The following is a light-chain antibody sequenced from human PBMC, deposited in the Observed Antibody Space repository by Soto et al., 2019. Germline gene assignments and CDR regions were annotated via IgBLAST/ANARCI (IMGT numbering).Light chain of an antibody. CDR1: QSLLYSSNNKDY. CDR2: WAS. J-gene: IGKJ1*01. CDR3: QQYYTSPPWT. Sequence: DIVMTQSPDSLAVSLGERATINCKSSQSLLYSSNNKDYLAWYQQKPGQPPKLLIAWASIRESGGPDRFSGSGSGTDFSLTISSLQAGDVAVYYCQQYYTSPPWTFGQGTKVEIK. V-gene: IGKV4-1*01.